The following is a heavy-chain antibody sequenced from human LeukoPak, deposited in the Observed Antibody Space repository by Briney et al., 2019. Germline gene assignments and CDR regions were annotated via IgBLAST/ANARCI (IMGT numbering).Heavy chain of an antibody. CDR3: AHRRRLISASFFFDY. CDR2: IYWDDDK. J-gene: IGHJ4*02. D-gene: IGHD1-26*01. Sequence: SGPTLVKPTQTLTLTCTFSGFSLNTSGVGVGWIRQPPGKAPEWLALIYWDDDKRYNPSLKSRLTITKDTSKNQILLTMTNMDPVDTATYYCAHRRRLISASFFFDYWGQGTLVTVSS. V-gene: IGHV2-5*02. CDR1: GFSLNTSGVG.